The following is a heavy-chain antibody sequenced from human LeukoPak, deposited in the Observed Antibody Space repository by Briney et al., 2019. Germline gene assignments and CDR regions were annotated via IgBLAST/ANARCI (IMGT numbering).Heavy chain of an antibody. D-gene: IGHD5-24*01. J-gene: IGHJ4*02. CDR3: AKDLIVSGTATILDY. CDR2: IKQDGSEM. CDR1: GFTFSNYW. Sequence: PGGSLRLSCAASGFTFSNYWMNWVRQAPGKGLEWVANIKQDGSEMYSVDSVKGRFTISRDNAKNSLYLQMNSLRAEDTAVYYCAKDLIVSGTATILDYWGQGTLVTVSS. V-gene: IGHV3-7*01.